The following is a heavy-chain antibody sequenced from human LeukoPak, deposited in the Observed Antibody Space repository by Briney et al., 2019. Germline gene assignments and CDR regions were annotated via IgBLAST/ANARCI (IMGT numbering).Heavy chain of an antibody. CDR2: IYSGGST. V-gene: IGHV3-53*01. J-gene: IGHJ4*02. D-gene: IGHD3-10*01. CDR1: GFTVSNSY. Sequence: PGGSLRLSCAASGFTVSNSYMGWVRQAPGKGLEWVSVIYSGGSTYYADSVKGRFTISRDNSKNTLYIQVNSLRAEDTAVYYCARAKWRFGIRFDYWGQGTLVSVSS. CDR3: ARAKWRFGIRFDY.